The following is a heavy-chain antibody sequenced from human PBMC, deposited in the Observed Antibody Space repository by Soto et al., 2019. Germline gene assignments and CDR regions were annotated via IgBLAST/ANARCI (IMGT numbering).Heavy chain of an antibody. V-gene: IGHV4-39*01. D-gene: IGHD2-2*01. Sequence: SHTLSLTCTVSGGYISSSSYYWGWIRQPPGKGLEWIGSIYYSGSTYYNPSLKSRVTISVDTSKNQFSLKLSSVTAADTAVYYCARLSAYYYYMDVWGKGTTVTVSS. CDR2: IYYSGST. CDR1: GGYISSSSYY. J-gene: IGHJ6*03. CDR3: ARLSAYYYYMDV.